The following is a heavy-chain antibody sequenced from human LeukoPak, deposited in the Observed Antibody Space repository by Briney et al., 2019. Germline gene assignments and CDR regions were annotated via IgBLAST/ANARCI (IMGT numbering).Heavy chain of an antibody. Sequence: PGGSLRLSCAASGFTFSSYWMSWVRQAPGKGLEWVANIKQDGSEKYYVDSEKGRFTISRDNAKNSLYLQMNSLRAEDTAVYYWASFGQGLVEGCFDYWGQGTLVTVSS. CDR3: ASFGQGLVEGCFDY. CDR2: IKQDGSEK. CDR1: GFTFSSYW. D-gene: IGHD6-19*01. V-gene: IGHV3-7*01. J-gene: IGHJ4*02.